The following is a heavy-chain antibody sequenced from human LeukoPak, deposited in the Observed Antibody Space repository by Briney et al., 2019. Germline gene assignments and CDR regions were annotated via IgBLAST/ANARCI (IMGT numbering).Heavy chain of an antibody. CDR1: GFTFSSYA. D-gene: IGHD5-18*01. CDR2: ISGSGGST. Sequence: PGGSLRLSCAASGFTFSSYAMSWVRQAPGKGLEWVSAISGSGGSTYYADSVKGRFTISRDNSKNTLYLQMNSLRAEDTAVYYCAKDRTKGDTAMVLDYWGQGTLVTVSS. J-gene: IGHJ4*02. V-gene: IGHV3-23*01. CDR3: AKDRTKGDTAMVLDY.